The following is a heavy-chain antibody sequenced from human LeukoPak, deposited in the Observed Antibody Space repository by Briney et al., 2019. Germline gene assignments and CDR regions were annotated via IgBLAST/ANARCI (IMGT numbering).Heavy chain of an antibody. V-gene: IGHV4-59*08. Sequence: SETLSLTCTVSGGSISSYYWSWIRQPPGKGLEWIGYMYYSGSTNYNPSLKSRVTISVDTSKNQFSLKLSSVTAADTAVYFCARGPYSYDSSGASDIWGQGTMVTVSS. D-gene: IGHD3-22*01. CDR1: GGSISSYY. CDR2: MYYSGST. CDR3: ARGPYSYDSSGASDI. J-gene: IGHJ3*02.